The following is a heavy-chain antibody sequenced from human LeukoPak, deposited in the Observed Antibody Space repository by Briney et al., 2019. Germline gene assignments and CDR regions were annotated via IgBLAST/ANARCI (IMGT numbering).Heavy chain of an antibody. Sequence: PSETLSLTCTVSGGSIGSRSYYWGWIRQPPGKGLEWIGSFFFSESSHYSPSLKSRVTISVDTSKNEFSLKLSSVTAADTAVYYCARTGLLWFGELGFDYWGQGSLVTVSS. V-gene: IGHV4-39*01. CDR2: FFFSESS. D-gene: IGHD3-10*01. J-gene: IGHJ4*02. CDR3: ARTGLLWFGELGFDY. CDR1: GGSIGSRSYY.